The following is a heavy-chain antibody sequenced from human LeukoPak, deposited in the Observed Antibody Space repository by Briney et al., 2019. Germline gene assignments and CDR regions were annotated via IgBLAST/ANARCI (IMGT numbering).Heavy chain of an antibody. V-gene: IGHV3-53*01. J-gene: IGHJ6*03. D-gene: IGHD1-26*01. Sequence: GGSLRLSCTVSGFTVSSNSMSWVRQAPGKGLEWVSFIYSDNTHYSDSVKGRFTISRDNSKNTLYLQMNSLRAEDTAVYYCARDRAGGSDYMDVWGKGTTVTISS. CDR3: ARDRAGGSDYMDV. CDR1: GFTVSSNS. CDR2: IYSDNT.